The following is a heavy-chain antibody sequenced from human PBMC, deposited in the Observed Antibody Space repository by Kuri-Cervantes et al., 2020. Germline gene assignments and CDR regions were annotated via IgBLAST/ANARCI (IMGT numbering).Heavy chain of an antibody. V-gene: IGHV3-21*01. J-gene: IGHJ4*02. D-gene: IGHD4-23*01. CDR3: ARAPPAGGKDRGVDY. CDR2: ISSSSYI. CDR1: GFTFSSYS. Sequence: GESLKISCAASGFTFSSYSMNWVRQAPGKGLEWVSSISSSSYIYYADSVKGRFTISRDNAKNSLYLQMNSLRAEDTAVYYCARAPPAGGKDRGVDYWGQGTLVTVSS.